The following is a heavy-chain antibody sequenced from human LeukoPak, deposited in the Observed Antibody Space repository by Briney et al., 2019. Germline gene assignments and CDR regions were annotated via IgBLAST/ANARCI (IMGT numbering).Heavy chain of an antibody. CDR3: TPIGGNSYY. CDR1: GLTLSRSS. V-gene: IGHV3-30-3*01. Sequence: GGSLRLSCAASGLTLSRSSIHWVRQAPGKGLEWVAFISYDATNKYYADSVKGRLTISRDNCKNTLYLQMNSLKTEDTAVYYCTPIGGNSYYWGQGTLVTVSS. CDR2: ISYDATNK. D-gene: IGHD4-23*01. J-gene: IGHJ4*02.